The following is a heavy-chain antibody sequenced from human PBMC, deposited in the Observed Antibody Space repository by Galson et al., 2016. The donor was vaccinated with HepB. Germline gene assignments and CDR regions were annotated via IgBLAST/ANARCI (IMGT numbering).Heavy chain of an antibody. J-gene: IGHJ4*02. CDR1: GFTFSNFW. Sequence: SLRLSCAASGFTFSNFWMAWARQAPGEGLEWLATLKPDGSEDHYVDSVKGRFTISRDNARNSVSLQMNSLRAGDTAVYFCARDTRHGGLYWGQGTLVTVSS. D-gene: IGHD3-16*01. CDR2: LKPDGSED. CDR3: ARDTRHGGLY. V-gene: IGHV3-7*04.